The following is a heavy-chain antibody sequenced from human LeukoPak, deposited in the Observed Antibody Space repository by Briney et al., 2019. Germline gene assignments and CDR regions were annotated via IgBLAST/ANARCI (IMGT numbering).Heavy chain of an antibody. V-gene: IGHV3-30*02. D-gene: IGHD5-12*01. CDR2: IRYDVSNK. J-gene: IGHJ4*02. CDR1: GFTFSSYG. Sequence: PGGSLRLSCAASGFTFSSYGMHWVRQAPGKGLEWVAFIRYDVSNKYYADSVKGRFTISRDNSKNTLYLRMNSLRAEDTAVYYCAKDVPQGGGYDEQNYFDYWGQGTRVTVSS. CDR3: AKDVPQGGGYDEQNYFDY.